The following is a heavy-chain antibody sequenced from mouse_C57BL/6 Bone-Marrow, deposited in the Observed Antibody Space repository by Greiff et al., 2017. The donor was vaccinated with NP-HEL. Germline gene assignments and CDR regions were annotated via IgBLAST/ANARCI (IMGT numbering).Heavy chain of an antibody. D-gene: IGHD1-1*01. J-gene: IGHJ1*03. CDR1: GYSITSGYY. V-gene: IGHV3-6*01. CDR2: ISYDGSN. Sequence: EVQLQESGPGLVKPSQSLSLTCSVTGYSITSGYYWNWIRQFPGNKLEWMGCISYDGSNNYNPSLKNRISITRDTSKNQFFLKLNSVTTEDTATYYCARGGIYYYGSGYFDVWGTGTTVTVSS. CDR3: ARGGIYYYGSGYFDV.